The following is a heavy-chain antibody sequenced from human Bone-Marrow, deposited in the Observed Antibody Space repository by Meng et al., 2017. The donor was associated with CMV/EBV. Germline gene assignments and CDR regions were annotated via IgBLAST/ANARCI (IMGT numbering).Heavy chain of an antibody. V-gene: IGHV1-69*05. CDR1: GGTFSSYA. D-gene: IGHD5/OR15-5a*01. CDR2: ITPIFGTE. CDR3: ARGMSTSSQGYNWVDP. J-gene: IGHJ5*02. Sequence: SVKVSCKASGGTFSSYAISWVRQAPGQGLGWMGGITPIFGTENYAQKFQGRVTITTDESPSTADMELSSLRSEDTAVYDGARGMSTSSQGYNWVDPWGQGTLVTVSS.